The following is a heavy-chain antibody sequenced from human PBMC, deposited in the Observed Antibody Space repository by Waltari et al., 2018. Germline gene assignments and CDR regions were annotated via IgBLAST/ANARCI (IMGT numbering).Heavy chain of an antibody. CDR1: GFPFSSCA. CDR2: ISGSGGGT. CDR3: AADLGSGGYYLVHFDY. Sequence: EVQLLESGGGLVTPGGSLRLSCAPSGFPFSSCALNWVRQAPGKGLQWVSGISGSGGGTFYGDSVKGRFTISRDNSKNTLYLQMNSLTAEDTALYYCAADLGSGGYYLVHFDYWGQGALVTVSS. D-gene: IGHD3-22*01. V-gene: IGHV3-23*01. J-gene: IGHJ4*02.